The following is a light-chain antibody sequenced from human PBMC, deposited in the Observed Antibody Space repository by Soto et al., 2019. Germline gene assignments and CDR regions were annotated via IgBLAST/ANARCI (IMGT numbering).Light chain of an antibody. CDR3: QNYNSAPYA. Sequence: DIQMTQSPSSLSASVGDRVTITCRASQGISNYVAWYQQKPGKVPTLLIYEASTLQSGVPSRFSGSGSGTDFTLTISSLQPEDFATYFCQNYNSAPYAFGQGTKLEIK. CDR1: QGISNY. CDR2: EAS. V-gene: IGKV1-27*01. J-gene: IGKJ2*01.